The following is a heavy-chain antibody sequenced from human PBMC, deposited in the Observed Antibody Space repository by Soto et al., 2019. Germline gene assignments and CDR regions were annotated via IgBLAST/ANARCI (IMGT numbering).Heavy chain of an antibody. CDR3: ARPAYCRGGSCYTGPKYFQH. D-gene: IGHD2-15*01. CDR1: GFVLSGYA. CDR2: ISFDGKKS. Sequence: QVQLVESGGGVVQPGGSRGLSCAASGFVLSGYARHWVRQAPGKGRGWGAVISFDGKKSYYADSVKGRFAISRDTSQNTVVLQMNSLRPADTAVYYCARPAYCRGGSCYTGPKYFQHWGQGALVTVSS. J-gene: IGHJ1*01. V-gene: IGHV3-30*09.